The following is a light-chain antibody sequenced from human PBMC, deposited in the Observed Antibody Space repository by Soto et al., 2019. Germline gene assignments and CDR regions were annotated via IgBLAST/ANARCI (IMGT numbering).Light chain of an antibody. Sequence: QSALTQPASVSGSPGQSITISCTGTRSDVGGYNYVSWYQQHPGKAPKLIIYQVSNRPSGVSSRFSGSKSGNTASLTISGLQAEDEADYYCNSYTVTSPGFGGGTKVTVL. CDR1: RSDVGGYNY. CDR3: NSYTVTSPG. J-gene: IGLJ2*01. CDR2: QVS. V-gene: IGLV2-14*01.